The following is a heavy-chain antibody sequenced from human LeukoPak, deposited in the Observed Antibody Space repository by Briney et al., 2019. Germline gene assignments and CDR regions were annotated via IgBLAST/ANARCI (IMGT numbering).Heavy chain of an antibody. J-gene: IGHJ6*02. D-gene: IGHD3-10*01. CDR2: IYYSGST. Sequence: SETLSLTCTVSGGSISSYYWSWIRQPPGKGLEWIGYIYYSGSTNYNPSLKSRVTISVDTSKNQFSLKLSSVTAADTAVYYCARVRGYGSGTYYYYYYGMDVWGQGTTVTVPS. CDR3: ARVRGYGSGTYYYYYYGMDV. CDR1: GGSISSYY. V-gene: IGHV4-59*01.